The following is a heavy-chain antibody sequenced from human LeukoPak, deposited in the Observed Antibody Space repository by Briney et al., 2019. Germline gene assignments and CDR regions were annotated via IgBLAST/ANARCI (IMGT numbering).Heavy chain of an antibody. CDR2: FDPEDSET. CDR1: GYTLTELS. Sequence: ASVKVSCKVSGYTLTELSMHWVRQAPGKGLEWMGGFDPEDSETIYAQKFQGRVTMTEDTSTDTAYMELSSLRSEDTAVYYCAITIFGVGRYYFDYWGQGTLVTVSS. J-gene: IGHJ4*02. D-gene: IGHD3-3*01. V-gene: IGHV1-24*01. CDR3: AITIFGVGRYYFDY.